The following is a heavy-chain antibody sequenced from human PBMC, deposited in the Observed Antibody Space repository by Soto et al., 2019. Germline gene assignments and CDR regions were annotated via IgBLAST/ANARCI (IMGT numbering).Heavy chain of an antibody. CDR1: GFTFSSYW. CDR3: ASIYKPYNRYLLY. J-gene: IGHJ4*02. Sequence: GGSLRLSCAASGFTFSSYWMSWVRQAPGKGLEWVANIKQDVSEKYYVDSVKGRFTIYRDNAKNSLYLQMDSLIAEDTAVYYCASIYKPYNRYLLYWGQGTLVTVTS. D-gene: IGHD1-1*01. CDR2: IKQDVSEK. V-gene: IGHV3-7*03.